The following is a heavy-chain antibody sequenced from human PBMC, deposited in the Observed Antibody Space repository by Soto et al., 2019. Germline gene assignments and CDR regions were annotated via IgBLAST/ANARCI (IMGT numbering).Heavy chain of an antibody. J-gene: IGHJ4*02. Sequence: EVQLLESGGGLVQPGGSLRLSCAASGFTFSDYAMSWGRQAPGKGLDWVSAMSSSGEHTFYADSVKGRFTISRDNSNNSLYLQVNSLRAADTAVYYCAKLLRPGLQFFDFWGQGNLVTVSS. CDR2: MSSSGEHT. V-gene: IGHV3-23*01. CDR3: AKLLRPGLQFFDF. D-gene: IGHD4-4*01. CDR1: GFTFSDYA.